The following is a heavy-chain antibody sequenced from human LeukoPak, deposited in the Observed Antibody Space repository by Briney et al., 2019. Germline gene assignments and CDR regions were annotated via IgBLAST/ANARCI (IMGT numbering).Heavy chain of an antibody. V-gene: IGHV3-53*01. CDR2: IYSGGST. Sequence: PGGSLRLSCAASGFTSSGYWMSWVRQAPGKGLEWVSVIYSGGSTYYADSVKGRFTISRDNSKNTLYLQMNSLRAEDTAVYYCAADYYGSGSSDYWGQGTLVTVSS. CDR3: AADYYGSGSSDY. D-gene: IGHD3-10*01. J-gene: IGHJ4*02. CDR1: GFTSSGYW.